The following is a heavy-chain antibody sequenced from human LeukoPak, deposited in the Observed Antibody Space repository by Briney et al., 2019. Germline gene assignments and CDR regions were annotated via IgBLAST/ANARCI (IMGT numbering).Heavy chain of an antibody. Sequence: SVKVSCKASGGTFSSYAISWVRQAPEQGLEWMGGIIPIFGTANYAQKFQGRVTITADESTSTAYMELSSLRSEDTAVYYCARDSGYCSSTGCYAHYYYYYGMDVWGQGTTVTVSS. J-gene: IGHJ6*02. CDR2: IIPIFGTA. V-gene: IGHV1-69*13. CDR1: GGTFSSYA. CDR3: ARDSGYCSSTGCYAHYYYYYGMDV. D-gene: IGHD2-2*01.